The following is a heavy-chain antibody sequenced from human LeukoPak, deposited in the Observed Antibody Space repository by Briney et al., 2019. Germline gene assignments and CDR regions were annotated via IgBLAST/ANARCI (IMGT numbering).Heavy chain of an antibody. J-gene: IGHJ4*02. V-gene: IGHV4-59*01. CDR2: IYYSGST. CDR1: GGSISSYY. Sequence: SETLSLTCTVSGGSISSYYWSWIRQPPGKGLEWIGYIYYSGSTNYNPPLKSRVTISIDTSKKQFSLKLSSVTAADTAVYYCARANYYDSSGYKDYWGQGTLVTVSS. CDR3: ARANYYDSSGYKDY. D-gene: IGHD3-22*01.